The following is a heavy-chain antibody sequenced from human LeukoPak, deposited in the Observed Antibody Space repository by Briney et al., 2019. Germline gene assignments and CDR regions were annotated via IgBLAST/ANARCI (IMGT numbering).Heavy chain of an antibody. CDR1: GGSVISDTYY. CDR3: ARVESEIAPSHPYNWFDP. V-gene: IGHV4-30-4*08. J-gene: IGHJ5*02. D-gene: IGHD6-13*01. Sequence: SETLSLTCTVSGGSVISDTYYWGWIRQPPGKGLEWIGYIYYSGSTYYNPSLKSRVTISVDTSKNQFSLKLSSVTAADTAVYYCARVESEIAPSHPYNWFDPWGQGTLVTVSS. CDR2: IYYSGST.